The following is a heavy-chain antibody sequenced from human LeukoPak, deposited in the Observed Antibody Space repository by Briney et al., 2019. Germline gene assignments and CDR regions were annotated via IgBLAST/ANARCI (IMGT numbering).Heavy chain of an antibody. CDR3: ARDPGDCSGGSCYGDY. CDR2: IYSGGST. D-gene: IGHD2-15*01. CDR1: GFTVSGNY. V-gene: IGHV3-53*01. Sequence: GGSLRLSCAASGFTVSGNYMSWVRQAPGKGLEWVSVIYSGGSTYYADSVKGRFTISRDNSKNTLYLQMNSLRAEDTAVYYCARDPGDCSGGSCYGDYWGQGTLVTVSS. J-gene: IGHJ4*02.